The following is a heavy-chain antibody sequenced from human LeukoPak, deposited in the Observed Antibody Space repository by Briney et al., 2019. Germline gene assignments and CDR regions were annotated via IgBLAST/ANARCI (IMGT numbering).Heavy chain of an antibody. D-gene: IGHD1-1*01. V-gene: IGHV3-23*01. CDR2: ISGSGASA. Sequence: GGSLRVSCEGTGFTFSNHAMSWVRQAPGKGLEWISVISGSGASAYYADSVRGRFTISRDNSKNTLILQMNSLKTEDTAVYYCTTLDFDYWGQGTLVTVSS. CDR3: TTLDFDY. CDR1: GFTFSNHA. J-gene: IGHJ4*02.